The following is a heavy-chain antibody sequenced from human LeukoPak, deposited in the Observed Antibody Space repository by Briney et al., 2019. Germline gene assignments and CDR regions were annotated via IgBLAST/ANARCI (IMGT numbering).Heavy chain of an antibody. CDR1: GFTFSSYW. Sequence: GGSLRLSCTASGFTFSSYWKPWVRQAPGKGLMWVSRIKNDGYETNYADSVKGRFTISRDNAKNTLYLQMNSLTVEDTAVYYCASDRVYYGLDVWGQGTTVSVSS. V-gene: IGHV3-74*01. CDR2: IKNDGYET. J-gene: IGHJ6*02. CDR3: ASDRVYYGLDV.